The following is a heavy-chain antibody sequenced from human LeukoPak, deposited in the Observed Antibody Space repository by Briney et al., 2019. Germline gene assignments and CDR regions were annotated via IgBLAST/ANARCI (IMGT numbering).Heavy chain of an antibody. D-gene: IGHD3-10*01. CDR3: AREWFGEFNTGIFDY. J-gene: IGHJ4*02. V-gene: IGHV3-48*03. CDR1: GFTFSSYE. CDR2: ISSSGSTI. Sequence: PGGSLRLSCAASGFTFSSYEMNWVRQAPGKGLEWVSYISSSGSTIYYADSVKGRFTISRDNAKNSLYLQMNSLRAEDTAVYYCAREWFGEFNTGIFDYWGQGTLVTVSS.